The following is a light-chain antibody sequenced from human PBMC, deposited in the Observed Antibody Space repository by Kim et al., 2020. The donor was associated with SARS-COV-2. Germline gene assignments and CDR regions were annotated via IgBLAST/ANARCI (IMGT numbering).Light chain of an antibody. J-gene: IGKJ1*01. CDR2: SAS. CDR3: HQYIDSLRT. V-gene: IGKV3-20*01. Sequence: SPGERATLSCRASENIDNDYLAWYQQKPAQAPRLLIYSASNRATGIPDRFSGSGSGTDFTLTISRLEPADFAVYYCHQYIDSLRTFGQGTKVDIK. CDR1: ENIDNDY.